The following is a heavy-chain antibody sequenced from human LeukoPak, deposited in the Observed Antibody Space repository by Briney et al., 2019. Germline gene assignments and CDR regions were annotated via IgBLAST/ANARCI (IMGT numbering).Heavy chain of an antibody. CDR1: GGSISSSSYY. J-gene: IGHJ4*02. V-gene: IGHV4-39*07. CDR2: IYHSGST. D-gene: IGHD3-22*01. CDR3: ARESQYYCDSSGYFGFDY. Sequence: PSETLSLTCTVSGGSISSSSYYWGWIRQPPGKGLEWIGSIYHSGSTYYNPSLKSRVTISVDTSKNQFSLKLSSVTAADTAVYYCARESQYYCDSSGYFGFDYWGQGTLVTVSS.